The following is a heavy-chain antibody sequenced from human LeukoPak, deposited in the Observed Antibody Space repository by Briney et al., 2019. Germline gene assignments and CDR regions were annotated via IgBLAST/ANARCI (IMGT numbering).Heavy chain of an antibody. CDR1: GYTFTGYY. CDR2: INPNSGGT. D-gene: IGHD3-22*01. V-gene: IGHV1-2*02. J-gene: IGHJ5*02. Sequence: ASVKVSCKASGYTFTGYYMHWVRQAPGQGLERMGWINPNSGGTNYAQKFQGRVTMTRDTSISTAYMELSRLRSDDTAVYYCARDQNPGPDTYYYDSSGYSPWGQGTLVTVSS. CDR3: ARDQNPGPDTYYYDSSGYSP.